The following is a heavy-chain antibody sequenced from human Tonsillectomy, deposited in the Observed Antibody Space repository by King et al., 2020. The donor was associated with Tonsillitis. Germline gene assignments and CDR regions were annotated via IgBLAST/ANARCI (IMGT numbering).Heavy chain of an antibody. D-gene: IGHD2-15*01. J-gene: IGHJ4*02. CDR3: ARGRYCSGGSCYSHFDY. V-gene: IGHV1-2*02. Sequence: QLVQSGAEVKKPGASVKVSCKASGYTFSGYYIHWVRQAPGQGLEWMGWINPYSCDTNYAQKFQGGVTMTRDTSISTAYMELSRLTSDDTAIYYCARGRYCSGGSCYSHFDYWGQGTPVTVSS. CDR2: INPYSCDT. CDR1: GYTFSGYY.